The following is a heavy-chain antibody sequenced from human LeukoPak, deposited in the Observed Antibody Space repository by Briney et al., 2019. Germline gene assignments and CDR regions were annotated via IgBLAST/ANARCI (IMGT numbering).Heavy chain of an antibody. CDR2: IWYDGSNK. J-gene: IGHJ5*02. V-gene: IGHV3-33*01. CDR1: GFTFSSYG. Sequence: PGRSLRLSCAASGFTFSSYGMHWVRQAPGKGLEWVAVIWYDGSNKYYADSVKGRFTIFRDNSKNTLYLQMNSLRAEDTAVYYCARAVVPAAIGWFDPWGQGTLVTVSS. CDR3: ARAVVPAAIGWFDP. D-gene: IGHD2-2*01.